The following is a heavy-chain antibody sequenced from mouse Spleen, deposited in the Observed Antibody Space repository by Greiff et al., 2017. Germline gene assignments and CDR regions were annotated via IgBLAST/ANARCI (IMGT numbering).Heavy chain of an antibody. J-gene: IGHJ1*03. V-gene: IGHV1-53*01. Sequence: QVQLQQPGTELVKPGASVKLSCKASGYTFTSYWMHWVKQRPGQGLEWIGNINPSNGGTNYNEKFKSKATLTVDKSSSTAYTQLSSLTSEDSAVYYCARDSYYYGSHWYFDVWGTGTTVTVSS. CDR2: INPSNGGT. CDR3: ARDSYYYGSHWYFDV. CDR1: GYTFTSYW. D-gene: IGHD1-1*01.